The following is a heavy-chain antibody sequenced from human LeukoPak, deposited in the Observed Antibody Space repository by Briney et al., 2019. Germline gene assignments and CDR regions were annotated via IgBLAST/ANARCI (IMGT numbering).Heavy chain of an antibody. CDR2: INHSGST. D-gene: IGHD3-22*01. CDR3: ARGYYDSSGYLDY. CDR1: GGSFSGYY. Sequence: SETLSLTCAVYGGSFSGYYWSWIRQPPGKGLEWIGEINHSGSTNYNPSLKSRVTISVDTSKNQFSLKLSSVTAADTAVYYCARGYYDSSGYLDYWGQGTLVTVSS. V-gene: IGHV4-34*01. J-gene: IGHJ4*02.